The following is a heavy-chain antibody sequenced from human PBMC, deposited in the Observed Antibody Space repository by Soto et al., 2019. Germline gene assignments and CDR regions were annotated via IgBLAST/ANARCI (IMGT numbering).Heavy chain of an antibody. CDR2: IYHSGST. Sequence: QVQLQESGPGLVKPSQTLSLTCTVSGDSISRGGYYWNWIRQHPRKGLEWIGYIYHSGSTNYNPSITSRATXPXAXSXXQLSLELSSVTAADTAIYYCARDGAGAYGLGWFDPWGQGSLVTVSS. CDR3: ARDGAGAYGLGWFDP. D-gene: IGHD2-21*01. V-gene: IGHV4-31*03. CDR1: GDSISRGGYY. J-gene: IGHJ5*02.